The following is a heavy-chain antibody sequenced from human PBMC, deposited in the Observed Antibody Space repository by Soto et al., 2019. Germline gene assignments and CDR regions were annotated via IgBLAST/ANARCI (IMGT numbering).Heavy chain of an antibody. CDR2: IWNDGNGY. CDR1: GFNFNNYG. Sequence: QVQLVESGGGVVQPGRSLRLSCAASGFNFNNYGMHWVRQAPGKGLEWVAVIWNDGNGYYYANSVKGRFTISRDNSKNTLFLQMSNLRADDPAVYYCARRQISPPTRGAASARGGMDVWGQGTTVTVSS. J-gene: IGHJ6*02. CDR3: ARRQISPPTRGAASARGGMDV. V-gene: IGHV3-33*01. D-gene: IGHD6-13*01.